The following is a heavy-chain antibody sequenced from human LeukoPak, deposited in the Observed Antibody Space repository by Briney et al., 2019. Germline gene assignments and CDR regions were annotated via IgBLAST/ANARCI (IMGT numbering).Heavy chain of an antibody. V-gene: IGHV3-64D*06. CDR2: INGDGRTT. CDR3: VGDQVDDTGYLR. Sequence: GGSLRLSCAASGFTFSSYTMYWVRQAPGKGLEYVSVINGDGRTTYYADSVKGRFTISRDNSRTTLYLQMSSLRAEDTAIYYCVGDQVDDTGYLRWGQGTRVTVSA. J-gene: IGHJ4*02. D-gene: IGHD3-9*01. CDR1: GFTFSSYT.